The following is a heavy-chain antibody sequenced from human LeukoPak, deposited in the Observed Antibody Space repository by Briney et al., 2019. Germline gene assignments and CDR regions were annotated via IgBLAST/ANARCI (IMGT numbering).Heavy chain of an antibody. CDR1: GGSISSGSYY. V-gene: IGHV4-61*02. Sequence: SETLSLTCTVSGGSISSGSYYWSWIRQPAGKGLEWIGRIYTSGSTNYNPSLKSRVTISVDTSKNQFSLKLSSVTAADTAVYYCARAFVGANPDFDYWGQGTLVTVSS. CDR3: ARAFVGANPDFDY. J-gene: IGHJ4*02. D-gene: IGHD1-26*01. CDR2: IYTSGST.